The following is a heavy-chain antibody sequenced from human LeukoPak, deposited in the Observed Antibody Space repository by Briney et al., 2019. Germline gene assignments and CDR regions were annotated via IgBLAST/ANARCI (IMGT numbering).Heavy chain of an antibody. J-gene: IGHJ4*02. D-gene: IGHD3-10*01. V-gene: IGHV3-11*04. Sequence: PGGSLRLSCEDSGFTFSDYYMSWIRQAPGKGPQWVSYIGSNGGNIFYADSVKGRFTISRDNAKNALYLQLDSLRVEDTARYYCARIYYYGSGSGEYWGQGTMVTVSS. CDR2: IGSNGGNI. CDR3: ARIYYYGSGSGEY. CDR1: GFTFSDYY.